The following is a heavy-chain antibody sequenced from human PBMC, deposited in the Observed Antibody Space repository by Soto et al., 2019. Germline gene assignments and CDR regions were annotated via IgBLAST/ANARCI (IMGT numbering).Heavy chain of an antibody. V-gene: IGHV3-23*01. CDR1: GFTFSSYA. J-gene: IGHJ3*02. CDR2: ISGSGGST. D-gene: IGHD3-22*01. Sequence: RGSLRLSCAASGFTFSSYAMSWVRQAPGKGLEWVSAISGSGGSTYYADSVKGRFTISRDNSKNTLYLQMNSLRAEDTAVYYCAKGLGYYDSSGSPDAFDIWGQGTMVTVSS. CDR3: AKGLGYYDSSGSPDAFDI.